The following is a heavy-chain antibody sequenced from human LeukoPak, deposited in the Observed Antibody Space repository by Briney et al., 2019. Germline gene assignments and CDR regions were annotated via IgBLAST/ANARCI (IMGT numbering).Heavy chain of an antibody. CDR1: GFTFSSYW. J-gene: IGHJ4*02. CDR2: IKQDGSEK. V-gene: IGHV3-7*03. Sequence: GGSLRLSCAASGFTFSSYWMSWVRQAPGKGLEGVANIKQDGSEKYYVDSVKSRFTISRDNSKDTLYLQMDSLRADDTAVYYCANSRSISLSGTVGHWGQGTLVTVSS. D-gene: IGHD1/OR15-1a*01. CDR3: ANSRSISLSGTVGH.